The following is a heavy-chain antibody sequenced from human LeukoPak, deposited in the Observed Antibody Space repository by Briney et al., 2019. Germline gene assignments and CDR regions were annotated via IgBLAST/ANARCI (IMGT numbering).Heavy chain of an antibody. V-gene: IGHV4-39*01. CDR2: IYYSGST. CDR1: GGSISSSSYY. CDR3: ASRYYDSSGYYFDY. Sequence: PSETLSLTCTVSGGSISSSSYYWGWIRPPPGKGLEWIGSIYYSGSTYYNPSLKSRVTISVDTSKTQFSLKLSSVTAADTAVYYCASRYYDSSGYYFDYWGQGTLVTVSS. J-gene: IGHJ4*02. D-gene: IGHD3-22*01.